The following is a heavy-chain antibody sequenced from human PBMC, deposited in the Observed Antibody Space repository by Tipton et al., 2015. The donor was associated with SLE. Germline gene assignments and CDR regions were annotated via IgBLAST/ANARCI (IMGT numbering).Heavy chain of an antibody. CDR3: ARGGKLGINWFDP. CDR2: IYYSGST. V-gene: IGHV4-59*01. J-gene: IGHJ5*02. CDR1: GGSFSGYY. D-gene: IGHD7-27*01. Sequence: TLSLTCAVYGGSFSGYYWSWIRQPPGKGLEWIGYIYYSGSTNYNPSLKSRVTISVDTSKNQFSLKLSSVTAADTAVYYCARGGKLGINWFDPWGQGTLVTVSS.